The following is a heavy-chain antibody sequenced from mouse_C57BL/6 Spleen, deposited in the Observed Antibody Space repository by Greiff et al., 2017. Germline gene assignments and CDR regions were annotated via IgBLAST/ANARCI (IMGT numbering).Heavy chain of an antibody. V-gene: IGHV1-80*01. J-gene: IGHJ4*01. D-gene: IGHD1-1*01. CDR1: GYAFSSYW. CDR3: ARGGSSPLYSRDY. CDR2: IYPGDGDT. Sequence: QVQLQQSGAELVKPGASVKISCTASGYAFSSYWMNWVKQRPGKGLEWLGQIYPGDGDTNYTGKFKGKATLTADKSSSTAYMQLSRLTSDDSAVEFCARGGSSPLYSRDYWGQGTSVTVSA.